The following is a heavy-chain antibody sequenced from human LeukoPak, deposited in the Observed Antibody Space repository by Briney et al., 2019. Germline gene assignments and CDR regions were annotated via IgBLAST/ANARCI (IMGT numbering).Heavy chain of an antibody. CDR1: GFTFSSYA. D-gene: IGHD6-13*01. CDR2: ISSSSYI. CDR3: ARGGGAAEVYYYYYMDV. J-gene: IGHJ6*03. V-gene: IGHV3-21*01. Sequence: GGSLRLSCAASGFTFSSYAMSWVRQAPGKGLEWVSSISSSSYIYYADSVKGRFTISRDNAKSSLYLQMNSLRAEDTAVYYCARGGGAAEVYYYYYMDVWGKGTTVTVSS.